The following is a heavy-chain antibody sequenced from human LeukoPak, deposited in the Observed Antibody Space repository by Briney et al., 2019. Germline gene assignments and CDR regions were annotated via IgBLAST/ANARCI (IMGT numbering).Heavy chain of an antibody. CDR1: GFTFSTYG. CDR2: ILYDGSNK. J-gene: IGHJ4*02. D-gene: IGHD1-14*01. V-gene: IGHV3-30*18. CDR3: AKVRGNLRANYFDY. Sequence: GGSLRLSCAASGFTFSTYGMHWVRQAPGKGLEWVAVILYDGSNKYYADSVKGRFTISRDNSKNTLYLQMNSLRAEDTAVYYCAKVRGNLRANYFDYWGQGTLVTVSS.